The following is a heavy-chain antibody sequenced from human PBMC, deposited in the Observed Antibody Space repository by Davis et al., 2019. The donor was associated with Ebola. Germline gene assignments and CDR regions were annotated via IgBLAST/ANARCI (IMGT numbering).Heavy chain of an antibody. J-gene: IGHJ5*02. CDR2: MNPKSGNA. CDR1: GYTFTSFA. D-gene: IGHD3-10*01. CDR3: VRGRGRFGEVIKNWFDP. V-gene: IGHV1-8*02. Sequence: AASVKVSCKTSGYTFTSFAINWVRQATGQGLEWMGWMNPKSGNAGSAQKFQGTVTMTRNTSISTAYMELSSLRSEDTAVYYCVRGRGRFGEVIKNWFDPWGQGTLVTVSS.